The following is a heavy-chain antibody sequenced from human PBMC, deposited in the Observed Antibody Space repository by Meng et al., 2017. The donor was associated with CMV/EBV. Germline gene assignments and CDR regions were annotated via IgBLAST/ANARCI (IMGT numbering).Heavy chain of an antibody. V-gene: IGHV3-11*01. Sequence: GGSLRLSCVGSGFIFSDYYMSWIRQAPGKWLEIVSDISSSGASIYYADSVEGRFTISRDNARNSLYLQMNTLRAEDTAVYYCARDETATQSERSAYSPDAFDIWGQGTMVTVSS. CDR1: GFIFSDYY. CDR3: ARDETATQSERSAYSPDAFDI. J-gene: IGHJ3*02. D-gene: IGHD3-22*01. CDR2: ISSSGASI.